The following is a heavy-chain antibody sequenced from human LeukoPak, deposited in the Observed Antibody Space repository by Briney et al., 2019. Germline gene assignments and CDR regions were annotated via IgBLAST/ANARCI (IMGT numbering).Heavy chain of an antibody. V-gene: IGHV4-59*11. J-gene: IGHJ4*02. CDR1: GGPISSHY. CDR3: ARADFWSGYCLDY. Sequence: SETPSLTCTVSGGPISSHYWRWIRQPPAKGLEWIGYIYYSGSTNYNPSLKSRVTISVDTSKNQFSLKLSSVTAADTAVYYCARADFWSGYCLDYWGQGTLVTVSS. CDR2: IYYSGST. D-gene: IGHD3-3*01.